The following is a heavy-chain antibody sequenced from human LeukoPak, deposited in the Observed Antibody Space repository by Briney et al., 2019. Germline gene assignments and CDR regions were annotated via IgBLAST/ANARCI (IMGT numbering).Heavy chain of an antibody. CDR2: IYYSGST. CDR1: GGSISSYY. J-gene: IGHJ4*02. D-gene: IGHD2-15*01. CDR3: ARVEDRERSYCSGGSCSNGDY. V-gene: IGHV4-59*12. Sequence: SETLSLTCTVSGGSISSYYWSWIRQPPGKGLEWIGYIYYSGSTNYNPSLKSRVTISVDTSKNQFSLKLSSVTAADTAVYYCARVEDRERSYCSGGSCSNGDYWGQGTLVTVSS.